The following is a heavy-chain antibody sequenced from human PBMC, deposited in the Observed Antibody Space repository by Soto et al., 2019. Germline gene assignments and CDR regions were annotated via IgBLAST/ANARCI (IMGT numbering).Heavy chain of an antibody. D-gene: IGHD3-22*01. V-gene: IGHV4-30-4*01. J-gene: IGHJ5*02. CDR2: IYYSGST. CDR1: GGSISSGDYY. CDR3: ARAGGDSSGYYPYWFAP. Sequence: SETLSLTCTVSGGSISSGDYYWSWIRQPPGKGLEWIGYIYYSGSTYYNPSLKSRVTISVDTSKNQFSLKLSSVTAADTAVYYCARAGGDSSGYYPYWFAPWGQGTLVPVSS.